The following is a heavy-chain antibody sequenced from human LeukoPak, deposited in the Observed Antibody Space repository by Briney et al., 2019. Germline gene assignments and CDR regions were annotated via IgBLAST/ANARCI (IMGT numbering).Heavy chain of an antibody. J-gene: IGHJ4*02. CDR3: ARGNNYVWGSY. V-gene: IGHV3-30-3*01. CDR1: GFTFSSYA. D-gene: IGHD3-16*01. CDR2: ISCGGSNK. Sequence: PGRSLRLSCAASGFTFSSYAMHWVRQAPGKGLEWVAVISCGGSNKYYADSVKGRFTISRDNSKNTLYLQMNSLRAEDTAVYYCARGNNYVWGSYWGQGTLVTVSS.